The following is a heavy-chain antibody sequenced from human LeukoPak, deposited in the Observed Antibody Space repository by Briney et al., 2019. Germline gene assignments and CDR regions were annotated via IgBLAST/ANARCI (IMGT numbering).Heavy chain of an antibody. CDR3: AGGVHNGAFDI. J-gene: IGHJ3*02. CDR1: GGSISSGGYY. Sequence: SQTLSLTCTVSGGSISSGGYYWSWIRQHPGKGLEWIGYIYYSGSTYYNPSLKSRVTISIDTSKNQFSLKLSSVTAADTAVYYCAGGVHNGAFDIWGQGTMVTVSS. D-gene: IGHD1-14*01. V-gene: IGHV4-31*03. CDR2: IYYSGST.